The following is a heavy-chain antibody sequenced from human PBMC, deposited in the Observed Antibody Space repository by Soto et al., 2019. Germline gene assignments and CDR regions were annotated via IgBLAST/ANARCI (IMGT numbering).Heavy chain of an antibody. CDR3: AKATTYYDFWSGYYPYYYYGMDV. V-gene: IGHV3-30*18. Sequence: GGSLRLSCAASGFTFSSYGMHWVRQAPGKGLEWVAVISYDGSNKYYADSVKGRFTISRDNSKNTLYLQMNSLRAEDTAVYYCAKATTYYDFWSGYYPYYYYGMDVWGQGTTVTVSS. CDR2: ISYDGSNK. CDR1: GFTFSSYG. D-gene: IGHD3-3*01. J-gene: IGHJ6*02.